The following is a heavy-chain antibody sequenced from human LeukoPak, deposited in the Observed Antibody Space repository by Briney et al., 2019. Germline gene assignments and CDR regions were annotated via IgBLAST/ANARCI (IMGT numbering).Heavy chain of an antibody. CDR1: GASISTYY. Sequence: PSETLSLTCTVSGASISTYYWSWIRQPPGKGLEWIGYIYYIGRTNYNPSLKSRVTMSVDTSKNQFSLKVTSVTAADTAVYYRARDGQQLENWGQGTLVTVSS. J-gene: IGHJ4*02. CDR2: IYYIGRT. D-gene: IGHD6-13*01. V-gene: IGHV4-59*01. CDR3: ARDGQQLEN.